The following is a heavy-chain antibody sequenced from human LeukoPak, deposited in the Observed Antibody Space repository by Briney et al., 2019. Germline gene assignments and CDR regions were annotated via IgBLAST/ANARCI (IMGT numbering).Heavy chain of an antibody. CDR3: VRDLPRTSGP. J-gene: IGHJ5*02. Sequence: GGSLRLSCVASGFTFSTAWMHWARQTPGKGLVWVSHINGDGRRINYADDVKGRFTVSRDNAKNTLYLQMNSLRVEDTAVYYCVRDLPRTSGPWGQGTLVTVSS. CDR2: INGDGRRI. D-gene: IGHD3-10*01. V-gene: IGHV3-74*01. CDR1: GFTFSTAW.